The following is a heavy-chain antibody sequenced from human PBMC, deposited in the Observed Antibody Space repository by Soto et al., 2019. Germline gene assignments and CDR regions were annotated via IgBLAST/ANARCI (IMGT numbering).Heavy chain of an antibody. CDR1: GGSIRGYY. D-gene: IGHD3-16*01. Sequence: QVQLQQWGAGLLKPSETLSLTCALYGGSIRGYYWSWIRQPPGKGLEWIGEINHSGGTNYNPSLKSRASLSVDTSKNQFSLRLSGVTAADTAVYYCARGRTNSLATLIKRGRDFRHWGPGTLVTVSS. CDR2: INHSGGT. V-gene: IGHV4-34*01. J-gene: IGHJ1*01. CDR3: ARGRTNSLATLIKRGRDFRH.